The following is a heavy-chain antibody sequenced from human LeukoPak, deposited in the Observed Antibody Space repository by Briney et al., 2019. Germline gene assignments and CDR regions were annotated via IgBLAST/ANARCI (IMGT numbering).Heavy chain of an antibody. CDR1: GFTFSSYG. CDR2: IWYDGSNK. V-gene: IGHV3-33*06. J-gene: IGHJ4*02. Sequence: GGSLRLSCAASGFTFSSYGMHWVRQAPGKGLEWVAIIWYDGSNKYYADSVKGRFTISRDNSKNTLYLQMNSLRAEDTAVYYCAKDLGRYRNNYFDYWGQGTLVTVSS. CDR3: AKDLGRYRNNYFDY. D-gene: IGHD1-26*01.